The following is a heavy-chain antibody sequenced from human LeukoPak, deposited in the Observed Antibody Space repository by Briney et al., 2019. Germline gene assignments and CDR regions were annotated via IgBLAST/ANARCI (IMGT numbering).Heavy chain of an antibody. Sequence: GGSLRLSCAASGFTFSSYEMNWVRQATGKGLEWGSYISSSGSTIYYADSVKGRFTISRDNAKNSLYLQMNSLRAEDTAVYYCARTVDFWSGYLNALDIWGQGTMVTVSS. CDR1: GFTFSSYE. V-gene: IGHV3-48*03. CDR3: ARTVDFWSGYLNALDI. CDR2: ISSSGSTI. J-gene: IGHJ3*02. D-gene: IGHD3-3*01.